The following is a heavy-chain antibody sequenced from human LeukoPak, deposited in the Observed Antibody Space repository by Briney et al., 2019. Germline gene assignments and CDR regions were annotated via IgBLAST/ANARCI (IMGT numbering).Heavy chain of an antibody. CDR3: ARVDDFWSGYRY. V-gene: IGHV3-48*02. D-gene: IGHD3-3*01. J-gene: IGHJ4*02. CDR1: GFTFSNYA. CDR2: ISSSSSTI. Sequence: GGSLRLSCAASGFTFSNYAMHWVRQAPGKGLEWVSCISSSSSTIYYADSVKGRFTISRDNAKNSLYLQMNSLRDEDTAVYYCARVDDFWSGYRYWGQGTLVTVSS.